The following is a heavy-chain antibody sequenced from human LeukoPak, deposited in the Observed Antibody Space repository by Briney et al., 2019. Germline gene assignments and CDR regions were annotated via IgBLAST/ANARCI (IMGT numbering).Heavy chain of an antibody. CDR3: ARERWELLFPGSDY. D-gene: IGHD1-26*01. CDR2: IKQDGSEK. CDR1: GFTFSSYW. Sequence: PGGSLRLSWAASGFTFSSYWMSWVRQAPGKGLEWVANIKQDGSEKYYVDSVKGRFTISRDNAKNSLYLQMNSLRAEDTAVYYCARERWELLFPGSDYWGQGTLVTVSS. V-gene: IGHV3-7*01. J-gene: IGHJ4*02.